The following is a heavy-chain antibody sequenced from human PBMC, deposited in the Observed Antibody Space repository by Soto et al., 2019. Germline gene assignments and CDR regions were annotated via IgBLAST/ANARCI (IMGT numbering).Heavy chain of an antibody. CDR1: GYSFTSYW. CDR2: IDPSDSYT. D-gene: IGHD4-17*01. CDR3: ATGTQLGYGDYEHGMDV. J-gene: IGHJ6*02. V-gene: IGHV5-10-1*01. Sequence: PGEALKISCKGSGYSFTSYWISWVRQMPGKGLEWMGRIDPSDSYTNYSPSFQGHVTISADKSISTAYLQWSSLKASDTAMYYCATGTQLGYGDYEHGMDVWGQGTTVTVSS.